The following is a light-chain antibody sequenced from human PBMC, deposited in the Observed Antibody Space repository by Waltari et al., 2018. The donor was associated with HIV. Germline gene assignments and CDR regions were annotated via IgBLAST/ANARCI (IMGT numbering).Light chain of an antibody. J-gene: IGLJ1*01. Sequence: QSVLTQPPSVSGAPGQRVTISCTGSSSNIGAGYDVTWYQQLPGTAPKLLIYGNNNRPSGVPDRFSGSKSGTSASLAVTGLQAEDEADYYCQSYDSSLSGYVFGTGTKVTVL. CDR3: QSYDSSLSGYV. V-gene: IGLV1-40*01. CDR2: GNN. CDR1: SSNIGAGYD.